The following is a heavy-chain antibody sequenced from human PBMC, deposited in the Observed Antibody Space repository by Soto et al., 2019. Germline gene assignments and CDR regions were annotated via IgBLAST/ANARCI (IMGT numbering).Heavy chain of an antibody. D-gene: IGHD3-9*01. V-gene: IGHV3-30*03. CDR2: ISYDGSNK. CDR3: AGYTYYDILTGYPTGYYYYGMDV. Sequence: GGSLSRSCSSSGFTFSSYGMHFVRHSPGNGLDWVAVISYDGSNKYYAASVKGRFTISRDNSKNTLYLQMNSLRAEDTAVYYCAGYTYYDILTGYPTGYYYYGMDVWGQGTTVTVSS. J-gene: IGHJ6*02. CDR1: GFTFSSYG.